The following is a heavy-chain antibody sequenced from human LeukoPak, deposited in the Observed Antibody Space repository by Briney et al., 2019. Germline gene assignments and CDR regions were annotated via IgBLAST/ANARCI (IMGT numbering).Heavy chain of an antibody. CDR2: IDYGGST. J-gene: IGHJ4*02. Sequence: PSQTLSLTCAVSGVSITSGAYYWSWIRQHPGKGLQWIGYIDYGGSTYYNPSLKSRVTISIDTSKNQFSLKLGSVTAADTAVYYCARILGYCRSTSCHHFDYWGQGTLVTVSS. CDR3: ARILGYCRSTSCHHFDY. V-gene: IGHV4-31*11. D-gene: IGHD2-2*01. CDR1: GVSITSGAYY.